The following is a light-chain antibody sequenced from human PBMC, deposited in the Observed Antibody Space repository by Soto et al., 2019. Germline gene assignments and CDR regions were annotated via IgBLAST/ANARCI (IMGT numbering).Light chain of an antibody. CDR1: QSISSY. J-gene: IGKJ1*01. CDR2: AAS. V-gene: IGKV1-39*01. Sequence: DIPMTQPPSSLSASVGDRVTITRRASQSISSYFNWYQQKPGKAPKLLIYAASSLQRGVPSKFSGSGSGTDFTLTISNLQPEYFATYYCQQSYRTFGQGTKVEIK. CDR3: QQSYRT.